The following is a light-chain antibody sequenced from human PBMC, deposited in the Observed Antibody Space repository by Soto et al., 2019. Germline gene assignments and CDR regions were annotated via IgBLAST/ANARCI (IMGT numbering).Light chain of an antibody. CDR1: QGISNY. CDR3: QQYNSYGT. Sequence: DIQMTQSPSSLSASVGDRVTITCRASQGISNYLAWYQQKPGKVPKLLIYAASTLQSGVPSRFSGSGSGTDFTLTISSLQPEDVATFYCQQYNSYGTFGQGTKLEIK. CDR2: AAS. V-gene: IGKV1-27*01. J-gene: IGKJ2*01.